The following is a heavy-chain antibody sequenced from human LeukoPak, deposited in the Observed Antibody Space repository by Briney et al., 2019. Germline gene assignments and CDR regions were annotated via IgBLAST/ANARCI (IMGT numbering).Heavy chain of an antibody. D-gene: IGHD5-18*01. CDR1: GFTFSSYW. CDR3: ARMFGGYSYGYEDTTGY. CDR2: ISYDGSNK. V-gene: IGHV3-30-3*01. J-gene: IGHJ4*02. Sequence: GGSLRLSCAASGFTFSSYWMSWVRQVPGKGLEWVAVISYDGSNKYYADSVKGRFTISRDNSKNTLYLQMNSLRAEDTAVYYCARMFGGYSYGYEDTTGYWGQGTLVTVSS.